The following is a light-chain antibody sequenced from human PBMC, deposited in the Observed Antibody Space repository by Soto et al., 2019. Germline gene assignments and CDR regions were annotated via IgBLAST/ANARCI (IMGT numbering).Light chain of an antibody. J-gene: IGLJ1*01. V-gene: IGLV1-44*01. CDR2: SNN. Sequence: QSVLTQPPSASGTPGQRVTISCSGSSSNIGSNYVYWYQQLPGTAPKLLIYSNNQRPSGVPDRFSGSKSGTSASLAISGLQSEDEADYYCAAWDDSLNDYVFGTGTKLTVL. CDR1: SSNIGSNY. CDR3: AAWDDSLNDYV.